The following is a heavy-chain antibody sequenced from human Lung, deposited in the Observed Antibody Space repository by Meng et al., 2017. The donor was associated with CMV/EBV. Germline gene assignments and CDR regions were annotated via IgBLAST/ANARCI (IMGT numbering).Heavy chain of an antibody. CDR1: GGSIGSSNW. D-gene: IGHD6-19*01. V-gene: IGHV4-4*02. Sequence: QVRLQEAVPGLVKPSGTLSPPCAVSGGSIGSSNWWSWVRQPPGKGLEWIGEIYHSGSTNYNPSLKSRVTISVDKSKNQFSLNLSSVTAADTAVYYCARVGQWLPIDYWGQGTLVTVSS. J-gene: IGHJ4*02. CDR2: IYHSGST. CDR3: ARVGQWLPIDY.